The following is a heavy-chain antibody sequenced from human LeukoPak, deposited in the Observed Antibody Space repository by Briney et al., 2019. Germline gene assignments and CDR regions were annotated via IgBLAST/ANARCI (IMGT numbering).Heavy chain of an antibody. CDR2: IYYTGNT. CDR1: GGSTSDYY. CDR3: ARGGTLFTYFDS. V-gene: IGHV4-4*07. J-gene: IGHJ4*02. Sequence: SETLSLTCSVSGGSTSDYYWNWIRQPAGQGLEWLGRIYYTGNTAYNPSLESRLTMSLDTAKNQFSLKVTSVTAADTAVYYCARGGTLFTYFDSWGQGTLVTVSS. D-gene: IGHD3-10*02.